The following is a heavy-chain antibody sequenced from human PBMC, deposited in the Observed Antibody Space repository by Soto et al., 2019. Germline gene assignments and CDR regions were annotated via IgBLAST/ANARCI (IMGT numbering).Heavy chain of an antibody. CDR2: IGTRSGI. CDR3: AREETAWPLAYGLDV. Sequence: GGSLRLSCAASGFTFSSYSMHWVRQAPGKGLEWVSSIGTRSGIYYADSVKGRFTISRDNAKNSLSLQMNSMTAEDTAVYYCAREETAWPLAYGLDVWGQGTTVTVSS. D-gene: IGHD2-21*02. J-gene: IGHJ6*02. V-gene: IGHV3-21*01. CDR1: GFTFSSYS.